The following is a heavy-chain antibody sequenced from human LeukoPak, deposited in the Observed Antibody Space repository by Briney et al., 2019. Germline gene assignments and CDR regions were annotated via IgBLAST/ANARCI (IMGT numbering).Heavy chain of an antibody. CDR2: ISSSSSYI. CDR3: AREAEGIAAAGVDY. Sequence: GGSLRLSCAASGFTFSSYSMNWVRQAPGKGLEWVSSISSSSSYIYYADSVKGRFTIPRDNAKNSLYLQMNSLRAEDTAVYYCAREAEGIAAAGVDYWGQGTLVTVSS. D-gene: IGHD6-13*01. V-gene: IGHV3-21*01. J-gene: IGHJ4*02. CDR1: GFTFSSYS.